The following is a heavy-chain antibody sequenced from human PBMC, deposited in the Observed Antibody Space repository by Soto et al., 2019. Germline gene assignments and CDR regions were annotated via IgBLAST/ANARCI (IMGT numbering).Heavy chain of an antibody. CDR1: GFTFSSYA. J-gene: IGHJ4*02. Sequence: GGSLRLSCAASGFTFSSYAMSWVRQDPGKGLEWVSAISGSGGSTYYADSVKGRFTISRDNSKNTLYLQMNSLRAEDTAVYYCAKSGYSSSSFGDYWGQGTLVTVSS. D-gene: IGHD6-6*01. CDR3: AKSGYSSSSFGDY. V-gene: IGHV3-23*01. CDR2: ISGSGGST.